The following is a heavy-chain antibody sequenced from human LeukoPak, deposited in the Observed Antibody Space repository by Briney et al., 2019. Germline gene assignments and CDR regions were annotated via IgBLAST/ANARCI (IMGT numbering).Heavy chain of an antibody. CDR3: ARDRDYGGNSFLRSDHAFDI. Sequence: PSETLSLTCTVSGGSISSSSYYWGWIRQPPGKGLEWIGTIYYSGSTYYNPSLKSRVTISVDTSNDQLSLKLSSVTATDTAVYYCARDRDYGGNSFLRSDHAFDIWGQGTMVTVSS. CDR2: IYYSGST. D-gene: IGHD4-23*01. J-gene: IGHJ3*02. CDR1: GGSISSSSYY. V-gene: IGHV4-39*02.